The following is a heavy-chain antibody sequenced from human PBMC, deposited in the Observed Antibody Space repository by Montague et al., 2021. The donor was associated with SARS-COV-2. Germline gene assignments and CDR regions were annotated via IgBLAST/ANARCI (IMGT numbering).Heavy chain of an antibody. V-gene: IGHV2-5*02. CDR1: GFSLSTRTVG. D-gene: IGHD6-6*01. J-gene: IGHJ4*02. Sequence: PALVKPTQTLTLTCTFPGFSLSTRTVGVGWIRQPPGKALEWLALLYWDDDKRYSPSLKSRLTITKVTSKNQVVLTMTNMDPVDTATYYCAHRLPAVAAFDYWGQGTLVTVSS. CDR2: LYWDDDK. CDR3: AHRLPAVAAFDY.